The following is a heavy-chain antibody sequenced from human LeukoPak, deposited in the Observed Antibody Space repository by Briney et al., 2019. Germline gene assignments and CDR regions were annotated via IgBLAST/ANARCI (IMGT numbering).Heavy chain of an antibody. V-gene: IGHV4-59*01. CDR1: GGSISGWY. D-gene: IGHD3-3*01. CDR2: IYGSGYT. CDR3: ARIADDFWSGFVAGPQFDP. Sequence: PSETLSLTCTVSGGSISGWYWSWIRQPPGKGLEWIGYIYGSGYTNYNPSLKSRVTISVDTSKNQFSLKLSSVTAADTAVYYCARIADDFWSGFVAGPQFDPWGQGTLVTVSS. J-gene: IGHJ5*02.